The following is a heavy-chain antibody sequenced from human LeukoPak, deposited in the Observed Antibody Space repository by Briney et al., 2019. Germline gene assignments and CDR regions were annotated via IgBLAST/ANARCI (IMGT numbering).Heavy chain of an antibody. CDR1: GGSISSYY. D-gene: IGHD3-3*01. J-gene: IGHJ3*02. Sequence: PSETLSLTCTASGGSISSYYWSWIRQPPGKGLEWIGYIYYSGSTNYSPSLKSRVTISVDTSKNQFSLKLSSVTAADTAVYYCARVPQATYYDFWSGPVDAFDIWGQGTMVTVSS. V-gene: IGHV4-59*01. CDR3: ARVPQATYYDFWSGPVDAFDI. CDR2: IYYSGST.